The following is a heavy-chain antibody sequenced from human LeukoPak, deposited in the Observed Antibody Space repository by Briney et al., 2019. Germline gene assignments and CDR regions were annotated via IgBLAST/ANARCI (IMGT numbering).Heavy chain of an antibody. CDR3: TRVRDVYNYFDY. J-gene: IGHJ4*02. V-gene: IGHV3-48*01. CDR2: ISRNSDTI. Sequence: PGGSLRLSCAASGFTFSSHNMNWVRQAPGKGLEWVSYISRNSDTIYYADSVKGRFSVSRDTAKNSMYLQMNSLRAEDTAIYYCTRVRDVYNYFDYWGQGTQVTVSS. D-gene: IGHD2-8*01. CDR1: GFTFSSHN.